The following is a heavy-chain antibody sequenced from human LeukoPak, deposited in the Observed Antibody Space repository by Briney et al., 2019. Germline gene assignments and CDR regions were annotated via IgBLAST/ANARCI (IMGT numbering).Heavy chain of an antibody. Sequence: SETLSLTCTVSGGSISSSSYYWGWIRQPPGKGLEWIGSIYYSGSTYYNPSLKSRVTISVDTSKNQFSLKLSSVTAADTAVYYCARRPGMKYAFDIWGQGTMVTVSS. CDR2: IYYSGST. CDR3: ARRPGMKYAFDI. CDR1: GGSISSSSYY. J-gene: IGHJ3*02. V-gene: IGHV4-39*01.